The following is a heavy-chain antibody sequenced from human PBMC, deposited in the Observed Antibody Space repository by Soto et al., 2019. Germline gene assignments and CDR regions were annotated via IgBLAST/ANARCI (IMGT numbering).Heavy chain of an antibody. V-gene: IGHV4-30-4*01. Sequence: SETLSLTCTVSGGSISGATYSWNWIRQPPGKGLEWIGYIFSSGTTYYNPSLKSRVTISIDTSKNQFSLRLRSLTAADTAVYYCARRRGFDYWSQGTLVTVSS. CDR3: ARRRGFDY. J-gene: IGHJ4*02. D-gene: IGHD3-10*01. CDR1: GGSISGATYS. CDR2: IFSSGTT.